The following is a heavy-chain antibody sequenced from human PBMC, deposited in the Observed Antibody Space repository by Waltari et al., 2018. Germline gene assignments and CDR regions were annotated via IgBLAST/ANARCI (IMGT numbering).Heavy chain of an antibody. Sequence: VQLVEPGGGLVQSGGSMRLAWEGPGFTFSTYWMCWVRQVPGKGLVWVSTITPDGSRTRYADSVKGRFTISRDNAKNTLYLQTNSLRADDTAVYDCASHRPGGYGMDVWGHGTTVTVS. D-gene: IGHD2-15*01. J-gene: IGHJ6*02. CDR2: ITPDGSRT. CDR3: ASHRPGGYGMDV. CDR1: GFTFSTYW. V-gene: IGHV3-74*01.